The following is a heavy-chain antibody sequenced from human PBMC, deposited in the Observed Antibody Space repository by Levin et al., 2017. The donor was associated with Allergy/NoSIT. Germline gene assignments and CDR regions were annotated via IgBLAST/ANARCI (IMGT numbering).Heavy chain of an antibody. Sequence: ASVKVSCKASGYTFTGYYMHWVRQAPGQGLEWMGWINPNSGGTNYAQKFQGRVTMTRDTSISTAYMELSRLRSDDTAVYYCASSPKIVGAALDYWGQGTLVTVSS. CDR3: ASSPKIVGAALDY. CDR1: GYTFTGYY. CDR2: INPNSGGT. V-gene: IGHV1-2*02. J-gene: IGHJ4*02. D-gene: IGHD1-26*01.